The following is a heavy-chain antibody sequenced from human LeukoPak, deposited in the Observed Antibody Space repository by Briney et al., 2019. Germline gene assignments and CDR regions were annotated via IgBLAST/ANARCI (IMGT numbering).Heavy chain of an antibody. D-gene: IGHD3-22*01. CDR3: TRRRYYDPLGLDF. CDR1: GDSLSGYW. Sequence: SETLSLTCSVSGDSLSGYWWTWIRQPPGEGLEWIGIIYYTGSTNYNPSLKRRVTLSADTSKNQFSLKLTSVTAADTAVYYCTRRRYYDPLGLDFWGRGTLVTVSS. V-gene: IGHV4-59*12. J-gene: IGHJ4*02. CDR2: IYYTGST.